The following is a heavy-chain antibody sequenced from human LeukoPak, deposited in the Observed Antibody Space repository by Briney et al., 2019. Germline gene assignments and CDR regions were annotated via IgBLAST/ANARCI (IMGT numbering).Heavy chain of an antibody. D-gene: IGHD5-18*01. J-gene: IGHJ4*02. Sequence: SETLSLTCAVYGGSFSGYYWSWLRQPPGKGLEWIGEVNHSGSTNYNPSLKSRVTISVDTSKNQFSLKLSSVTAADTAVYYCARALGYSYAYGYWGQGTLVTVSS. CDR3: ARALGYSYAYGY. CDR2: VNHSGST. CDR1: GGSFSGYY. V-gene: IGHV4-34*01.